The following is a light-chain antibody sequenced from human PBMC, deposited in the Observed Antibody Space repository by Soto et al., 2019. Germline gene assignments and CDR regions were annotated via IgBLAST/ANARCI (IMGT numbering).Light chain of an antibody. V-gene: IGLV6-57*03. J-gene: IGLJ1*01. CDR3: QSYHSSYPYV. CDR1: GGSIASGY. Sequence: FMLTQPHSVSDSPGKTVTISCTLSGGSIASGYVQWYRQRPGSAPTTVIYEDNQRPSGVPDRFSGSIDSSSNSASLTISGLQTEDEADYYCQSYHSSYPYVFGTGTKLTVL. CDR2: EDN.